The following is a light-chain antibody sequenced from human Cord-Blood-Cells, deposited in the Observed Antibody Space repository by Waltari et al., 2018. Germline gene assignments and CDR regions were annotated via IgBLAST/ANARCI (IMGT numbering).Light chain of an antibody. V-gene: IGKV1-39*01. Sequence: DIQMTQSPSSLSASVGDRVTITCRATQRMSSYLNWNQQKPAKAPKLLIYAAARLQSGVPSRFSGSGSGTDFTLTVSSLQPEDFATCCCGQSYSTLLTFGGGTKVEIK. CDR3: GQSYSTLLT. CDR2: AAA. CDR1: QRMSSY. J-gene: IGKJ4*01.